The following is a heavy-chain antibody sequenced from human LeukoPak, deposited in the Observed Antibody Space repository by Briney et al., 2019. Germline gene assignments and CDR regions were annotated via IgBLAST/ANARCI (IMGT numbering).Heavy chain of an antibody. V-gene: IGHV3-23*01. D-gene: IGHD6-13*01. CDR1: GFTFSSYA. Sequence: QPGGSLRLSCAASGFTFSSYAMSWVRQAPGKGLEWVLLISGSGGSIYYADSVKGRFTISRDNSKNTLYLQMNSLSAEDTAVYYCAKDLYSSTWSYFDYWGQGTLVTVSS. J-gene: IGHJ4*02. CDR3: AKDLYSSTWSYFDY. CDR2: ISGSGGSI.